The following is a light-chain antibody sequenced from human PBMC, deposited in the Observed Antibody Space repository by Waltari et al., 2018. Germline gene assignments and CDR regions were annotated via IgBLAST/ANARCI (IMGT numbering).Light chain of an antibody. J-gene: IGLJ1*01. CDR2: RNN. Sequence: QSVLTQPPSASETPGQRVTISCSGIISNPGSNYLYWYQQVPGAAPRLLIYRNNQRPSGVPDRFSGSKFGTSASLAIDGLRSEDEAVYYCASWDDSHYVFGPGTKVTVL. CDR3: ASWDDSHYV. CDR1: ISNPGSNY. V-gene: IGLV1-47*01.